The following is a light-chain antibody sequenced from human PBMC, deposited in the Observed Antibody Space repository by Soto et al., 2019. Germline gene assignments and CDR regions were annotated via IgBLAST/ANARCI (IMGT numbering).Light chain of an antibody. CDR2: AAS. Sequence: DIQMTQTPSTLSASVGDRFAFTCRASQRISSWLAWYQQKPGKAPQLLIYAASTLQSGVPSRFSGSGSGTEFTLTISSLQPEDFATYYCQQINSFPVTFGGGTKVDI. CDR3: QQINSFPVT. J-gene: IGKJ4*01. CDR1: QRISSW. V-gene: IGKV1-5*01.